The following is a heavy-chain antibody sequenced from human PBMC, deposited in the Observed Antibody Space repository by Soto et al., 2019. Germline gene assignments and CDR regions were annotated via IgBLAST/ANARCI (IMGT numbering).Heavy chain of an antibody. D-gene: IGHD2-15*01. CDR3: ARAYCSGGSCWAWSNWFDP. V-gene: IGHV4-31*03. CDR1: GGSISSVGYY. Sequence: SETLSLTYTVSGGSISSVGYYWSWIRQHPGKGLEWIGYIYYSGSTYYNPSLKSRVTISVDTSKNQFSLKLNSVTPEDTAVYYCARAYCSGGSCWAWSNWFDPWGQGTLVTVSS. CDR2: IYYSGST. J-gene: IGHJ5*02.